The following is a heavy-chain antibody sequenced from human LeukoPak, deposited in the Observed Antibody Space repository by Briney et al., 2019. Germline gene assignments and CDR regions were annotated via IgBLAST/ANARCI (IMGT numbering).Heavy chain of an antibody. D-gene: IGHD5-18*01. CDR1: GYTFTGYY. CDR3: ARTGRRGYGGGADY. V-gene: IGHV1-2*02. CDR2: INPNSGGT. J-gene: IGHJ4*02. Sequence: ASVKVSCKASGYTFTGYYMHWVRQAPGQGLEWMGWINPNSGGTNYAQKFQGRVTMTRDTSISTAYMVLSRLRSDDTAVYYCARTGRRGYGGGADYWGQGTLVTVSS.